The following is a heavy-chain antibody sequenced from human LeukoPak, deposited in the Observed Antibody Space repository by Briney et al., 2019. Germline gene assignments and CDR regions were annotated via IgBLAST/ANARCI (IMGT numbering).Heavy chain of an antibody. CDR2: INPSDGST. D-gene: IGHD1-26*01. CDR1: GYTFTSYY. V-gene: IGHV1-46*01. CDR3: AGDPTAYSGSYSFDY. Sequence: ASVKVSCKASGYTFTSYYMHWVRQAPGQGLEWMGIINPSDGSTRYPQKFQGRVTMTRDTSTSTVYMELSSLRSEDTAVYYCAGDPTAYSGSYSFDYWGQGTLVTVSS. J-gene: IGHJ4*02.